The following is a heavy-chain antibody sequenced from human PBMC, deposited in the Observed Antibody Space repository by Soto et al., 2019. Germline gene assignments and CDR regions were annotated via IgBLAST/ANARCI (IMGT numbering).Heavy chain of an antibody. CDR2: INPNSGGT. D-gene: IGHD1-26*01. V-gene: IGHV1-2*04. Sequence: QVQLVQSGAEVKKPGASVKVSCKASGYTFTGYYMHWVRPAPGQGLEWMGWINPNSGGTNYAQKFQGWVTMTRDTSISTAYREPSRLRADDTAVYYCARGSVVATSGRDHADYWGQGTLVTVSS. CDR1: GYTFTGYY. J-gene: IGHJ4*02. CDR3: ARGSVVATSGRDHADY.